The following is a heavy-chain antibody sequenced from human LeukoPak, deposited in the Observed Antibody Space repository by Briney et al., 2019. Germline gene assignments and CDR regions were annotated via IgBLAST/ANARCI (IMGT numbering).Heavy chain of an antibody. V-gene: IGHV4-34*01. J-gene: IGHJ6*03. CDR1: GGSISSYY. CDR2: INHSGST. Sequence: SETLPLTCTVSGGSISSYYWSWIRQPPGKGLEWIGEINHSGSTNYNPSLKSRVTISVDTSKNQFSLKLSSVTAADTAVYYCARHDYYGSGSFYYMDVWGKGTTVTVSS. D-gene: IGHD3-10*01. CDR3: ARHDYYGSGSFYYMDV.